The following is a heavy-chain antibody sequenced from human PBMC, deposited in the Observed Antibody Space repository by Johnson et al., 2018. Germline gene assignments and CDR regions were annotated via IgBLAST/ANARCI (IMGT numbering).Heavy chain of an antibody. D-gene: IGHD3-22*01. J-gene: IGHJ3*02. CDR2: ISSNGAGP. Sequence: VQLVESGGGLVQPGGTMRLSCAASGFTFSSYWMSWVRQAPGKGLEYVSAISSNGAGPYYANSVKGRFTISRDNSKHTLYLLMGSLRAEDMAGYYFEGCLYYDSSGYYGPQAFDIWGQGTMVTVSS. CDR1: GFTFSSYW. V-gene: IGHV3-64*01. CDR3: EGCLYYDSSGYYGPQAFDI.